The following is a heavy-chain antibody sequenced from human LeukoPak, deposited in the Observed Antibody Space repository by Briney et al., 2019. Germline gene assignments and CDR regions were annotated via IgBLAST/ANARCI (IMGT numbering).Heavy chain of an antibody. D-gene: IGHD3-10*01. CDR2: VVVGSGNT. CDR1: GFTFTSSA. CDR3: AAEGTMVRETLWFDP. Sequence: GTSVTVSCKASGFTFTSSAVQWVRQARGQRLEWIGWVVVGSGNTNYAQKFQERVTITRDMSTSTAYMELSSLRSEDTAVYYCAAEGTMVRETLWFDPWGQGTLVTVSS. V-gene: IGHV1-58*01. J-gene: IGHJ5*02.